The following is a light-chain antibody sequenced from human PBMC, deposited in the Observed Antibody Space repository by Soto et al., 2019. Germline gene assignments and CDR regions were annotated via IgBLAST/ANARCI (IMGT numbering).Light chain of an antibody. CDR1: QTVSSNS. CDR3: QQYGSSPRT. V-gene: IGKV3-20*01. J-gene: IGKJ1*01. CDR2: GAS. Sequence: EIVLTQSPGTLSLSPGERATLSCRASQTVSSNSLAWYQQRPGQAPRLLIYGASSRASGIPDRFSGSGSGTDFTLTISRLEPGDFAVYYCQQYGSSPRTFGQGTKVEIK.